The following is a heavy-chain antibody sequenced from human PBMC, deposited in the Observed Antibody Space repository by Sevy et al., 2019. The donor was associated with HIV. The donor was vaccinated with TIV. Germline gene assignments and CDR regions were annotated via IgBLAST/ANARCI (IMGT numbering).Heavy chain of an antibody. J-gene: IGHJ6*02. Sequence: GESLKISCAASGFTFSDYYMSWIRQAPGKGLEWVSYISSSGSTIYYAASVKGRFTISRDNAKNSLYLQMNSLRAEDTAVYYCARLVRLSGYYSGDGMDVWGQGTTVTVSS. V-gene: IGHV3-11*01. CDR2: ISSSGSTI. D-gene: IGHD3-22*01. CDR3: ARLVRLSGYYSGDGMDV. CDR1: GFTFSDYY.